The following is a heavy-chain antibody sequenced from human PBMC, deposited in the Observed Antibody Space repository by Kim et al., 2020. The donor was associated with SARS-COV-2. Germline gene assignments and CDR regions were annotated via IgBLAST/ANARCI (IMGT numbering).Heavy chain of an antibody. Sequence: GGSLRLSCAASGFTFSSYAMSWVRQAPGKGLEWVSAINTSGGTTYYADSVKGRFTISRDNSRNTLYLQMNSLRAEDTAVYYCAKTPVPSAIQARKYYFDYWGQGTLVTVSS. D-gene: IGHD2-2*01. CDR1: GFTFSSYA. J-gene: IGHJ4*02. CDR3: AKTPVPSAIQARKYYFDY. V-gene: IGHV3-23*01. CDR2: INTSGGTT.